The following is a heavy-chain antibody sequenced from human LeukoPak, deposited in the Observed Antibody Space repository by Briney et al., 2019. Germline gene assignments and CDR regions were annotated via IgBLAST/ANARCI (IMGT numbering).Heavy chain of an antibody. V-gene: IGHV3-33*08. Sequence: PGGSLRLSCAASGFTFSNYGMSWVRRAPGKGLEWVAVIWYDGSNKYYADSVKGRFTISRDNSKNTLYLQMNSLRAEDTAVYYCARTHGIVGAPFDYWGQGALVTVSS. CDR2: IWYDGSNK. J-gene: IGHJ4*02. D-gene: IGHD1-26*01. CDR3: ARTHGIVGAPFDY. CDR1: GFTFSNYG.